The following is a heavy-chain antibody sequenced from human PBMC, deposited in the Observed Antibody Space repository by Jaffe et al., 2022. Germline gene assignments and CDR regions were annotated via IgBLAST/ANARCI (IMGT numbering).Heavy chain of an antibody. CDR2: IYYSGST. J-gene: IGHJ4*02. D-gene: IGHD4-17*01. CDR1: GGSISSYY. CDR3: ARVLPGFHHMTTVTPTNYFDY. Sequence: QVQLQESGPGLVKPSETLSLTCTVSGGSISSYYWSWIRQPPGKGLEWIGYIYYSGSTNYNPSLKSRVTISVDTSKNQFSLKLSSVTAADTAVYYCARVLPGFHHMTTVTPTNYFDYWGQGTLVTVSS. V-gene: IGHV4-59*01.